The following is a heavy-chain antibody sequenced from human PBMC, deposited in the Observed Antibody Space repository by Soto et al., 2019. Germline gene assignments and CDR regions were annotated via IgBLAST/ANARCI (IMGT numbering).Heavy chain of an antibody. CDR2: IYWNDDK. D-gene: IGHD5-18*01. J-gene: IGHJ4*02. CDR3: AHRPRTGSGYFYFEN. Sequence: QESGPRLVKPSETLSLTCSVSSGSLSSHFWAWIRQSPGKGLEWLALIYWNDDKRYSPSLNSRLTITKDTSKNQVVLTMTNMDPGDTATYYCAHRPRTGSGYFYFENWGQGSLVTVSP. CDR1: SGSLSSHFW. V-gene: IGHV2-5*01.